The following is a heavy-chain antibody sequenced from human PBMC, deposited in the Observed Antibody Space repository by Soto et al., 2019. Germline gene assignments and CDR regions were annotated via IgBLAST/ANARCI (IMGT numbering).Heavy chain of an antibody. CDR1: GFTFDDYA. D-gene: IGHD6-19*01. V-gene: IGHV3-9*01. J-gene: IGHJ3*02. CDR2: ISWNSGSI. Sequence: GGSLRLSCAASGFTFDDYAMHWVRQAPGKGLEWVSGISWNSGSIGYAVSVKGRFTISRDNAKNSLYLQMNSLRAEDTALYYCAKVTEQWLVHDAFDIWGQGTMVTVSS. CDR3: AKVTEQWLVHDAFDI.